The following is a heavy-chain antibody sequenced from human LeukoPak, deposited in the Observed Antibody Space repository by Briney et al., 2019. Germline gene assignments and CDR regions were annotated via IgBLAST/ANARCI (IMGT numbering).Heavy chain of an antibody. V-gene: IGHV4-59*01. CDR2: IYYSGST. CDR3: ARASGDGYNPFDY. Sequence: ASETLSLTCTVSGGSISSYYWSWIRQPPGKGLEWIGYIYYSGSTNYNPSLKSRVTISVDTSKNQFSLKLSSVTAADTAVYYCARASGDGYNPFDYWGQGTLVTVSS. D-gene: IGHD5-24*01. CDR1: GGSISSYY. J-gene: IGHJ4*02.